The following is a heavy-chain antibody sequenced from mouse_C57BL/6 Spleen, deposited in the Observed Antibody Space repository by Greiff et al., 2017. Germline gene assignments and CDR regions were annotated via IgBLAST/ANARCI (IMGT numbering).Heavy chain of an antibody. V-gene: IGHV1-26*01. D-gene: IGHD1-1*01. CDR3: AGFITTVVNYYAMDY. Sequence: EVQLQQSGPELVKPGASVKISCKASGYTFTDYYMNWVKQSHGKSLEWIGYINPNNGGTSYNQKFKGKATLTVNKSSSTAYMELRSLTSEDSAVYYCAGFITTVVNYYAMDYWGQGTSVTVSS. CDR2: INPNNGGT. J-gene: IGHJ4*01. CDR1: GYTFTDYY.